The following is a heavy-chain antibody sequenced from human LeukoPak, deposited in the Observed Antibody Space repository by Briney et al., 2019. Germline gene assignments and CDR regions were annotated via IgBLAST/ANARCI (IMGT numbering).Heavy chain of an antibody. V-gene: IGHV1-8*01. D-gene: IGHD3-22*01. Sequence: ASVKVSCKASGYTFTSYDINWVRQAPGQGLEWMGWMSPNSGNTGYAQKFQGRVTMTRNTSISTAYMELSSLRSEDTAVYYCARGSKDYYDSSGYYYYWGQGTLVTVSS. CDR1: GYTFTSYD. CDR3: ARGSKDYYDSSGYYYY. J-gene: IGHJ4*02. CDR2: MSPNSGNT.